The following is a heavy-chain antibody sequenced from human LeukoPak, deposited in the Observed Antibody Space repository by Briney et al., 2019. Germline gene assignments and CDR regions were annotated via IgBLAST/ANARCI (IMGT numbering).Heavy chain of an antibody. CDR1: GFTFSSYA. CDR3: ARGSGWHYYFDY. Sequence: GGSLRLSCAASGFTFSSYAMHWVRQAPGKGLEWVAVISYDGSNKYYADSVKGRFTISRDNSKNTLYLQMNSLRAEDTAVYYCARGSGWHYYFDYWGQGTLVTVSS. J-gene: IGHJ4*02. D-gene: IGHD6-19*01. V-gene: IGHV3-30*04. CDR2: ISYDGSNK.